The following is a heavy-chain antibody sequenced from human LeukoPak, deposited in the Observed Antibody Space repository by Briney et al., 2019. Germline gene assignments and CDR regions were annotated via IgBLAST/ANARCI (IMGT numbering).Heavy chain of an antibody. V-gene: IGHV4-4*09. CDR3: ARLVRGSSWYYFDY. CDR2: IYTSGST. D-gene: IGHD6-13*01. CDR1: GGSISSYY. Sequence: SETLSLTCTVSGGSISSYYWSWIRQPPGKGLEWIGYIYTSGSTNYNPSLKSRVTISVDTSKNQFSLKLSSVTAADTAVYYFARLVRGSSWYYFDYWGQGTLVTVSS. J-gene: IGHJ4*02.